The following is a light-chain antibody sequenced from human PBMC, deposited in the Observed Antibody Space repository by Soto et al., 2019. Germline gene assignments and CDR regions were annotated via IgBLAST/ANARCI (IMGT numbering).Light chain of an antibody. J-gene: IGKJ5*01. V-gene: IGKV3-20*01. CDR2: GAS. Sequence: ETVLTQSPGTLSLSPGERATLSCRASQSVTRSRSYLAWYQQKPGQAPRLLIYGASSRATGIPDRFSGSGSGTDFTLTISRLEPEDFAVYYCQQFANSPRTFGQGTRLDIK. CDR3: QQFANSPRT. CDR1: QSVTRSRSY.